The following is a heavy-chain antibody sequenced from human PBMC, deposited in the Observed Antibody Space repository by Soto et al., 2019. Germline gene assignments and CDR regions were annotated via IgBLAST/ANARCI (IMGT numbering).Heavy chain of an antibody. CDR1: RFAFSTYA. CDR2: IRENSGST. J-gene: IGHJ4*02. V-gene: IGHV3-23*01. CDR3: AKCQVVTGVSGWCNYFDH. Sequence: GGSLRLSCATSRFAFSTYAMKWAPQAPGKGLEWVSAIRENSGSTDYADSVKGRFTISRDNSKNTLYLQMNSLSADDTAVYYCAKCQVVTGVSGWCNYFDHWGQGT. D-gene: IGHD2-15*01.